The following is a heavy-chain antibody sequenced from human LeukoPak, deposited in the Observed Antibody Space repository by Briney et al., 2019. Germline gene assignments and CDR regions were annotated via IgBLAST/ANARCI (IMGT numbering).Heavy chain of an antibody. Sequence: PGGSLRLSCAASGFTVSSNYMSWVRQAPGKGLEWVANIKQDGSEKYYVDSVKGRFTISRDNAKNSLYLQMNSLRAEDTAVYYCARGIVGGWYDYYYGMDVWGQGTTVTVSS. CDR2: IKQDGSEK. J-gene: IGHJ6*02. CDR1: GFTVSSNY. V-gene: IGHV3-7*01. D-gene: IGHD6-19*01. CDR3: ARGIVGGWYDYYYGMDV.